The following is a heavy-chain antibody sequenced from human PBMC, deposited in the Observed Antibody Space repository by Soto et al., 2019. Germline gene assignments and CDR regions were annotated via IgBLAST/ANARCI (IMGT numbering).Heavy chain of an antibody. CDR1: GYTITCCA. Sequence: GASVKVYCKAAGYTITCCALHWVRQAPGQRPEWMAWINAGDGDTRYSQNFKDRLTIIRDTSGNTAFMELSSLRSEDTAVYYCARDGEGEAAAAMVYWGQGTLVTVSS. J-gene: IGHJ4*02. CDR2: INAGDGDT. CDR3: ARDGEGEAAAAMVY. D-gene: IGHD6-13*01. V-gene: IGHV1-3*01.